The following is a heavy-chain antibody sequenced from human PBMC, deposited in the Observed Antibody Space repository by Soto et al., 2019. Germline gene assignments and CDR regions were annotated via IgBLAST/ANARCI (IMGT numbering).Heavy chain of an antibody. V-gene: IGHV3-30*18. CDR3: AKDYAAMANDAFDI. J-gene: IGHJ3*02. Sequence: LRLSCAASGFTFSSYGMHWVRQAPGKGLEWVAVISYDGSNKYYADSVKGRFTISRDNSKNTLYLQMNSLRAEDTAVYYCAKDYAAMANDAFDIWGQGTMVTVSS. CDR1: GFTFSSYG. D-gene: IGHD5-18*01. CDR2: ISYDGSNK.